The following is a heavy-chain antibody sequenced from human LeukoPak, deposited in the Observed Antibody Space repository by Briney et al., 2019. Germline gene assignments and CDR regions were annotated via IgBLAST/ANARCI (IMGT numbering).Heavy chain of an antibody. D-gene: IGHD3-10*01. J-gene: IGHJ6*04. CDR2: IYYTGST. CDR3: AVWFGELDV. Sequence: SETLSLTCTVSGGSISSYYWSWIRQPPGKGLEWIGYIYYTGSTNYNPSLKSRVAISVDTSKNQFSLKLSSVTAADTAVYYCAVWFGELDVWGKGTTVTVSS. CDR1: GGSISSYY. V-gene: IGHV4-59*12.